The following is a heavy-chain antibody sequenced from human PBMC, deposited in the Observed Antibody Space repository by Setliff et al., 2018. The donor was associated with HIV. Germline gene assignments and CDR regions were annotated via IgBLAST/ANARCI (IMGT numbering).Heavy chain of an antibody. CDR2: ISGYNGQT. J-gene: IGHJ4*02. D-gene: IGHD3-16*01. CDR3: ARARYGGFDH. V-gene: IGHV1-18*01. Sequence: GASVKVSCKASGYNFDSFAVIWVRQAPGQGLEWMGWISGYNGQTKDAQKFQGRLIMTTDTATSTSYMEMGSLRSDDTAIYYCARARYGGFDHWGQGSLVTVSS. CDR1: GYNFDSFA.